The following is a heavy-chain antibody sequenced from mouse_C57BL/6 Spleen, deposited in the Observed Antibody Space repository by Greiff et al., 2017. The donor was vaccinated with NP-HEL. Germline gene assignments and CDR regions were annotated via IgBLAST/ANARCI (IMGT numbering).Heavy chain of an antibody. V-gene: IGHV1-82*01. D-gene: IGHD2-4*01. CDR3: ARERDYDSPLDY. J-gene: IGHJ2*01. Sequence: QVQLKQSGPELVKPGASVKISCKASGYAFSSSWMNWVKQRPGKGLEWIGRIYPGDGDTNYNGKFKGKATLTADKSSSTAYMQLSSLTSEDSAVYFCARERDYDSPLDYWGQGTTLTVSS. CDR2: IYPGDGDT. CDR1: GYAFSSSW.